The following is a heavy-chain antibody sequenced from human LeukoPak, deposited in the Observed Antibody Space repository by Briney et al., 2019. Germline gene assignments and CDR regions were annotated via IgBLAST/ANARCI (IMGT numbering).Heavy chain of an antibody. CDR1: GGSISSYY. V-gene: IGHV4-59*01. CDR2: IYYSGST. Sequence: SETLSLTCTVSGGSISSYYWSWIRQPPGKGLEWIGYIYYSGSTNYNPSLKSRVTISVDTSKNQFSLKLRSVTAADTAVYYCARDPSIAARPHWYFDLWGRGTLVTVSS. CDR3: ARDPSIAARPHWYFDL. J-gene: IGHJ2*01. D-gene: IGHD6-6*01.